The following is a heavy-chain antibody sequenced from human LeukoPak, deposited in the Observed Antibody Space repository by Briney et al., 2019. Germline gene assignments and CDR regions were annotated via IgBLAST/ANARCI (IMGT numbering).Heavy chain of an antibody. CDR2: INPSGDGT. V-gene: IGHV1-24*01. Sequence: ASVKVSCKVSGYTLTELSMHWVRQAPGKGLEWMGVINPSGDGTNYPQRFQGRVTLTRDTSTSTVYMELTSLRSEDTAMYYCAKETPNTGWFDPWGQGTLVTVSS. CDR1: GYTLTELS. J-gene: IGHJ5*02. D-gene: IGHD1-14*01. CDR3: AKETPNTGWFDP.